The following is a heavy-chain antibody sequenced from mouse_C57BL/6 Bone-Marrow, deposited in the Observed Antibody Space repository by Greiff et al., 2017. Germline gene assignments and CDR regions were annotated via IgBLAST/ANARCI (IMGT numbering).Heavy chain of an antibody. D-gene: IGHD2-4*01. CDR1: GFTFSSYG. Sequence: EVQLVESGGDLVKPGGSLKLSCAASGFTFSSYGMSWVRQTPDKRLEWVATISSGGSYTYYPDSVKGRFTISRDNAKNTLYLQRSSLKSEDTAMYYCARLGLRQFAYWGQGTLVTVSA. CDR2: ISSGGSYT. V-gene: IGHV5-6*01. CDR3: ARLGLRQFAY. J-gene: IGHJ3*01.